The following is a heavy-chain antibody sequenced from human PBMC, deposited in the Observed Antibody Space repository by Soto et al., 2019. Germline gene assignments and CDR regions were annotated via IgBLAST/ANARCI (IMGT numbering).Heavy chain of an antibody. V-gene: IGHV3-11*01. CDR1: GFTFSDYY. CDR3: ARDHCSSTSCYFDFDY. Sequence: PGGSLRLSCAASGFTFSDYYMSWIRQAPGKGLEWVSYISSSGSTIYYADSVKGRFTISRDNAKNSLYLQMNSLRAEDTAVYYCARDHCSSTSCYFDFDYWGQGTLVTV. D-gene: IGHD2-2*01. J-gene: IGHJ4*02. CDR2: ISSSGSTI.